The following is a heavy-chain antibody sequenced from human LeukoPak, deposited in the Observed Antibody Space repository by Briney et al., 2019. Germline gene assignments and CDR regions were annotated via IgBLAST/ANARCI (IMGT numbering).Heavy chain of an antibody. CDR3: ARDLVDGVWDIVVVPAAMAY. J-gene: IGHJ4*02. D-gene: IGHD2-2*01. V-gene: IGHV1-2*02. CDR2: INPNSGGT. CDR1: GYTFTSYY. Sequence: ASVKVSCKASGYTFTSYYMHWVRQAPGQGLEWMGWINPNSGGTNYAQKFQGRVTMTRDTSISTAYMELSRLRSDDTAVYYCARDLVDGVWDIVVVPAAMAYWGQGTLVTVSS.